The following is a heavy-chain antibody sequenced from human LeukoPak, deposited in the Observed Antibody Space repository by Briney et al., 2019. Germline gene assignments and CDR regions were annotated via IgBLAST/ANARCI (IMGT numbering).Heavy chain of an antibody. CDR1: GYTFTSYG. J-gene: IGHJ4*02. CDR2: ISAYNGNT. CDR3: ARAYPTTTVVTEGDDY. V-gene: IGHV1-18*01. D-gene: IGHD4-23*01. Sequence: GASVKVSCKASGYTFTSYGISWVRQAPGQGLEWMGWISAYNGNTNYAQKLQGRVTTTTDTSTSTAYMELRSLRSDDTAVYYCARAYPTTTVVTEGDDYWGQGTLVTVSS.